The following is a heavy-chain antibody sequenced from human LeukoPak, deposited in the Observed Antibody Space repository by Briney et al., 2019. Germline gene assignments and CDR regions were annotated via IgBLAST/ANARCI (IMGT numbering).Heavy chain of an antibody. V-gene: IGHV5-51*01. D-gene: IGHD5-12*01. Sequence: GESLKISCKGSGYSFTSYWIGWVRQMPGKGLEWMGIIYPGDSDTRYSPSFQGQVTISADKSISTAYLQWSSLKASDTAMYYCARHPKRRGGYDLNWFDPWGQGTLVTVSS. CDR3: ARHPKRRGGYDLNWFDP. CDR1: GYSFTSYW. J-gene: IGHJ5*02. CDR2: IYPGDSDT.